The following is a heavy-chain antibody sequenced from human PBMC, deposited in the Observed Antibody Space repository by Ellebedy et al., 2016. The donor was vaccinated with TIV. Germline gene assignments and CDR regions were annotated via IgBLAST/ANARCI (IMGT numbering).Heavy chain of an antibody. Sequence: MPSETLSLTCSVSGVSISDYYWSRIRQPPGQGLEWIGYVYHTGSTNYNPSLRSRVTLAVDTPKNEFSLKLSSVTTADTAIYYCARDGVEDYFDYWGQGLLVTVSS. CDR2: VYHTGST. J-gene: IGHJ4*02. V-gene: IGHV4-59*01. CDR3: ARDGVEDYFDY. CDR1: GVSISDYY. D-gene: IGHD3-10*01.